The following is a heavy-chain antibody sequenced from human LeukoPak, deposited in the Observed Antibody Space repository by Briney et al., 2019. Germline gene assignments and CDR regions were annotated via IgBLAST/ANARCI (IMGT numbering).Heavy chain of an antibody. CDR1: GGSFRAYF. J-gene: IGHJ5*02. CDR3: ASTAAAEGWDWFDP. Sequence: PSETLSLTCAAYGGSFRAYFWSWIRQPPEKGLEWIGEINDGGNTDYNPSLKSRVIISIDTSKNQFSLKLSSVTAADTAVYYCASTAAAEGWDWFDPWGQGTLVTVSS. V-gene: IGHV4-34*01. D-gene: IGHD6-13*01. CDR2: INDGGNT.